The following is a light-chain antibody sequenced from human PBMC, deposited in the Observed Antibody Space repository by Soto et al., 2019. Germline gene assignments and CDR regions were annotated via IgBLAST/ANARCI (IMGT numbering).Light chain of an antibody. J-gene: IGLJ2*01. Sequence: QSVLAQPASVSGSPGQSVAISCTGSSSDVGGYDYVSWYQQYPGKAPKLMIYDVTSRPSGVSTRFSGSKSGNTASLTISGLQADDEAHYYCSSFTTTGRIFGGGTKLTVL. V-gene: IGLV2-14*03. CDR2: DVT. CDR1: SSDVGGYDY. CDR3: SSFTTTGRI.